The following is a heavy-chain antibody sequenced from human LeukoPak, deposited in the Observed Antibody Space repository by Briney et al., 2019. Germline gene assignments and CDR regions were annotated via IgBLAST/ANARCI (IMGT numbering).Heavy chain of an antibody. J-gene: IGHJ3*02. CDR1: GFTFRSFW. CDR2: IKQNGAEE. Sequence: PGGSLRLSCAASGFTFRSFWMSWVRQAPGKRLEWVANIKQNGAEEYYMDSVKGRFAISRDNAKNSVYLQMNSLRVEDTAIYYCARYTTVSSPGAFDIWGQGTMVTVYS. V-gene: IGHV3-7*03. D-gene: IGHD4-17*01. CDR3: ARYTTVSSPGAFDI.